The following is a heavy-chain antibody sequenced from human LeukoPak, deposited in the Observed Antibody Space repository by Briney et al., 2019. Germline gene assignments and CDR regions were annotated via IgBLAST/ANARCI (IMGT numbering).Heavy chain of an antibody. CDR3: ATTGYSSSWYPFDY. V-gene: IGHV3-48*03. J-gene: IGHJ4*02. CDR2: ITSSDSTT. Sequence: GGSLRLSCVASGFTFSSYEMNWVRQAPGKGLEWLSYITSSDSTTHYADSVKGRFTISRDDAQNSLYLQMNSLRVEDTALYYCATTGYSSSWYPFDYWGQGTLVTVSS. CDR1: GFTFSSYE. D-gene: IGHD6-13*01.